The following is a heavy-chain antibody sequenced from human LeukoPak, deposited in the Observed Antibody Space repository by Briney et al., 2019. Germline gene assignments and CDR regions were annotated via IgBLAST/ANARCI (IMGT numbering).Heavy chain of an antibody. Sequence: PGGSLRLSCAASGFTFSSYGMHWVRQAPGKGLEWVAVISYDGSNKYYADSVKGRFTISRDNSKNTLYLQMNSLRAEDTAVYYCAKDAHRGYYYYMDVWGKGTTVTVSS. V-gene: IGHV3-30*18. CDR1: GFTFSSYG. CDR2: ISYDGSNK. CDR3: AKDAHRGYYYYMDV. J-gene: IGHJ6*03. D-gene: IGHD3-10*01.